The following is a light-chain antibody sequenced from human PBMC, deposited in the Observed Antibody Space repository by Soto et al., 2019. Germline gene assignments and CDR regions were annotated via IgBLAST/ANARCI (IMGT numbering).Light chain of an antibody. J-gene: IGKJ3*01. V-gene: IGKV3-11*01. Sequence: EIVLTQSPATLSLSPGERATLSCRASQSVSTYLAWYQQRPGQPPRLLIYEASSRATGIPARFSGSGSGTDFTLTIRSLETEDFAVYYCQQRSNWPLVTFGPGTRVDV. CDR1: QSVSTY. CDR2: EAS. CDR3: QQRSNWPLVT.